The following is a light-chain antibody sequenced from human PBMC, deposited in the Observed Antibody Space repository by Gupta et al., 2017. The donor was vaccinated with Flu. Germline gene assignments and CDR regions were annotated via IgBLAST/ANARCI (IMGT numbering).Light chain of an antibody. CDR2: RAS. CDR1: KTGRYGHKNEDW. J-gene: IGKJ3*01. V-gene: IGKV4-1*01. CDR3: QQYDSDPLT. Sequence: SSGGTATVKYKSIKTGRYGHKNEDWLAWKQQGPGRPPKLLILRASIWERGVPDRFSGRGSGTDFTLTITSLQPDDVAVYYCQQYDSDPLTFGHGTKVDIK.